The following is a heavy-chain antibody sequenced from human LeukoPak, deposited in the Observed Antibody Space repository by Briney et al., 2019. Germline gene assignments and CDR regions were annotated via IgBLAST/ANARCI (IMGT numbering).Heavy chain of an antibody. Sequence: GGSLRLSCAASGFTFSSYWMSWVRQAPGKGLEWVANIKQDGSEKYYVDSVKGRFTISRDNAKNSLYLQVNSLRVEDSAVYYCARLSGTYSRGGDHWGQGTLVTVSS. J-gene: IGHJ4*02. CDR1: GFTFSSYW. CDR2: IKQDGSEK. CDR3: ARLSGTYSRGGDH. D-gene: IGHD1-26*01. V-gene: IGHV3-7*03.